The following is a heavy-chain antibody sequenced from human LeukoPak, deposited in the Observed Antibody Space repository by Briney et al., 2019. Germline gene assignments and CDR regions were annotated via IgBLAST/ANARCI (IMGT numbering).Heavy chain of an antibody. D-gene: IGHD6-19*01. CDR1: GFTFTRYA. CDR3: AKESSSRGWYGPDY. J-gene: IGHJ4*02. Sequence: GGSLRPSCAASGFTFTRYAMTWVRQAPGRGLEWVSTITGDGDGAYYPDSVKGRFTTSRDNAKNTLYLQMNSLRADDTAVYYCAKESSSRGWYGPDYCGQGTLVTVSS. V-gene: IGHV3-23*01. CDR2: ITGDGDGA.